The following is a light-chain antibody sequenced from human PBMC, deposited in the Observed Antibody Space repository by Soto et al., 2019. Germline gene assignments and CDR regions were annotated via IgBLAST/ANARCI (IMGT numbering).Light chain of an antibody. V-gene: IGKV3-15*01. J-gene: IGKJ1*01. CDR3: QQYNNWPPWT. CDR1: QSVSSN. CDR2: GAS. Sequence: EIVMTQSPATLSVSPGERATLSCRASQSVSSNLAWYQQKPGQAPRLLIYGASTRATGIPARFSGSGSGTEFTLTISSXQSEDFAVYYCQQYNNWPPWTFGQGTKVDI.